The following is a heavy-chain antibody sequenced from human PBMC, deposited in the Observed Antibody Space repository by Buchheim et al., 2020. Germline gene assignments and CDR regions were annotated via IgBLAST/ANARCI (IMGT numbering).Heavy chain of an antibody. D-gene: IGHD1-26*01. J-gene: IGHJ4*02. CDR1: GGSISSSSYY. Sequence: QLQLQESGPGLVKPSETLSLTCTVSGGSISSSSYYWGWIRQPPGQGLEWIGSIYYSGSTSYNPPLKSRVTISVDTSKNQFSLKLSAVTAADTAVYYCARISGSYWYWGQGTL. CDR3: ARISGSYWY. V-gene: IGHV4-39*07. CDR2: IYYSGST.